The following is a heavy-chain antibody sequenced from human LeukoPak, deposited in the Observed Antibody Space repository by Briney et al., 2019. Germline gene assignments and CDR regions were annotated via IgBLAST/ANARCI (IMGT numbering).Heavy chain of an antibody. V-gene: IGHV3-9*01. D-gene: IGHD2-2*01. J-gene: IGHJ6*02. CDR2: ISWNSGSI. CDR1: GFTFDDYA. Sequence: GRSLRLSCAASGFTFDDYAMHWVRQAPGKGLEWVSGISWNSGSIGYADSVKGRFTISRDNAKNSLYLQMNSLRAEDTALYYCAKAFFQYQADGMDVWGQGTRSPSP. CDR3: AKAFFQYQADGMDV.